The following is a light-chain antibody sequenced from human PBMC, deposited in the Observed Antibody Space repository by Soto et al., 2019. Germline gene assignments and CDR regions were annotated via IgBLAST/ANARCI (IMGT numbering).Light chain of an antibody. CDR3: QQYNSYSSHT. CDR2: DAS. J-gene: IGKJ2*01. CDR1: QSISSW. Sequence: DIQMTQSPSTLSASVGDRVTITCRASQSISSWLAWYQQKPGKAPKLLIYDASSLESGVPSRFSGSGSGTEFTLTINSLQPDDFATYYCQQYNSYSSHTFGQGTKLEIK. V-gene: IGKV1-5*01.